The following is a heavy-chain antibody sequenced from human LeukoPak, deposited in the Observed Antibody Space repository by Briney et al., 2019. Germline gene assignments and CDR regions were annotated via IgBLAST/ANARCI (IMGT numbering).Heavy chain of an antibody. Sequence: SETLSLTCTVSGGSISSASYYWGWIRQPPGKGLEWIGSFYSSGGTNFHPSLKSRVTISVDTSKNQFSLKLSSVTAADTAVYYCARHAPSPWIQLWLPHFDYWGQGTLVTVSS. CDR2: FYSSGGT. CDR1: GGSISSASYY. CDR3: ARHAPSPWIQLWLPHFDY. V-gene: IGHV4-39*01. J-gene: IGHJ4*02. D-gene: IGHD5-18*01.